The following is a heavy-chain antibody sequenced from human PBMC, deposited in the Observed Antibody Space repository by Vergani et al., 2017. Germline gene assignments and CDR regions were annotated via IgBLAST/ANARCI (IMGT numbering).Heavy chain of an antibody. V-gene: IGHV3-7*01. J-gene: IGHJ4*02. CDR3: VRYTPLGTTEVAFD. Sequence: EVQLVESGGSLVQPGGSLRLSCAASGFIFTTYWMSWVRQAPGKGLEWVANINKDGRETYYVDSVKGRFTISRDNAKNLLFLEMNSLRVEDTAVYYCVRYTPLGTTEVAFDWGQGTLVTVSS. CDR1: GFIFTTYW. D-gene: IGHD2/OR15-2a*01. CDR2: INKDGRET.